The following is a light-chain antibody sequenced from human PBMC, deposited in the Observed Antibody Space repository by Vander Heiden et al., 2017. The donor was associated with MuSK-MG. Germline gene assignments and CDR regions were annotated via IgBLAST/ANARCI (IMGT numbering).Light chain of an antibody. V-gene: IGKV1-6*01. CDR2: VAS. CDR1: QGIGNK. J-gene: IGKJ3*01. Sequence: AIQMTQSPSSLSASVGDIVSIAFRASQGIGNKLAWYQQKPGKDPKLLIYVASSLQSEDPSRLSSSGSGTDFTLTISSLQPEDFATYYWLQDNNYPFTFGPGTKVDIK. CDR3: LQDNNYPFT.